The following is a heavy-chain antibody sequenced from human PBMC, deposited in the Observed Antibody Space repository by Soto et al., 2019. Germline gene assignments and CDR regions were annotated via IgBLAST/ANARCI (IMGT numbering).Heavy chain of an antibody. CDR3: TRQVRDVLTGPYWYFDL. Sequence: EVQLVESGGDLVQPGGSLKLSCAASGFTFSGSAMHWVRQASGKGLEWVGRIRSKADSDATMYAASVKGRFTIARNDSKNTAYLQMNSLKTEDTAVYYCTRQVRDVLTGPYWYFDLWGRGTLVTVSS. J-gene: IGHJ2*01. CDR1: GFTFSGSA. V-gene: IGHV3-73*02. D-gene: IGHD3-9*01. CDR2: IRSKADSDAT.